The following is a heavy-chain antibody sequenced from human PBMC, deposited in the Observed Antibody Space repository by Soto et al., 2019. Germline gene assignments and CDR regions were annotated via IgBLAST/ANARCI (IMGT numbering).Heavy chain of an antibody. J-gene: IGHJ6*02. CDR2: IWYDGSNK. CDR1: GFTFSSYG. D-gene: IGHD3-22*01. CDR3: ARDWEGDSSGLGYYYGMDV. Sequence: GGSLRLSCAASGFTFSSYGMHWVRQAPGKGLDWVAVIWYDGSNKYYADSVKGRFTISRDNSKNTLYLQMNSLRAEDTAVYYCARDWEGDSSGLGYYYGMDVWGQGTTVTVSS. V-gene: IGHV3-33*08.